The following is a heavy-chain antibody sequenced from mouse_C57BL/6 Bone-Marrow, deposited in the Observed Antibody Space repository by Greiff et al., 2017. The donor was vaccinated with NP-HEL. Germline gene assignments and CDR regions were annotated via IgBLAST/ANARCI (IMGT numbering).Heavy chain of an antibody. Sequence: VQVVESGPGLVQPSQSLSITCTVSGFSLTSYGVHWVRQSPGKGLEWLGVLWSGGSTDYNAAFISRLSISKDNSKSQVFFKMNSLQADDTAIYYCARNDYGSSFFAYWGQGTLVTVSA. J-gene: IGHJ3*01. D-gene: IGHD1-1*01. CDR2: LWSGGST. CDR3: ARNDYGSSFFAY. CDR1: GFSLTSYG. V-gene: IGHV2-2*01.